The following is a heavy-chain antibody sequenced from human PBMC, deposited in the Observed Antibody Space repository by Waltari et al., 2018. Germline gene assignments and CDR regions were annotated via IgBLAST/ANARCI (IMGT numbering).Heavy chain of an antibody. CDR3: AREGSHLTTVNDY. V-gene: IGHV1-2*02. Sequence: QEHLVQSGAEVKKPGASVRVSCKASGYTFTAYYIHWVRQAPGQGLEWMGWINPRSGETKYAQKFHGRVTMTRDTSINTAYMELSSLLFDDTAVYYCAREGSHLTTVNDYWGQGTLVNVSS. CDR2: INPRSGET. D-gene: IGHD4-4*01. CDR1: GYTFTAYY. J-gene: IGHJ4*02.